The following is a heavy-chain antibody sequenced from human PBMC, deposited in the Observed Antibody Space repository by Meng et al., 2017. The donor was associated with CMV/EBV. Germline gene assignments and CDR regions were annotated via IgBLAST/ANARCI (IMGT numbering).Heavy chain of an antibody. CDR3: AVTVDTAAYYFDY. CDR1: GGTFSSYA. J-gene: IGHJ4*02. CDR2: IIPIFGTA. D-gene: IGHD5-18*01. Sequence: KASGGTFSSYAIRWVRQAPGQGLEWMGGIIPIFGTANYAQKFQGRVTITTDESTSTAYMELSSLRSEDTAVYYCAVTVDTAAYYFDYWGQGTLVTVSS. V-gene: IGHV1-69*05.